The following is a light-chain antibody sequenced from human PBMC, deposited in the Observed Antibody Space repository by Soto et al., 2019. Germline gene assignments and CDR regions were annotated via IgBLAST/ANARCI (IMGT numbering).Light chain of an antibody. J-gene: IGLJ2*01. V-gene: IGLV2-14*01. CDR1: SSDIGGYNY. CDR3: SSYTSSSTYVV. CDR2: DVS. Sequence: QSALTQPASVSGSPGQSITISCTGTSSDIGGYNYVSWYQQHPGKDPKLMIYDVSNRPSGVSNRFSGSKSGNTASLTISGLQAEDEDDYYCSSYTSSSTYVVFGGGTKLTVL.